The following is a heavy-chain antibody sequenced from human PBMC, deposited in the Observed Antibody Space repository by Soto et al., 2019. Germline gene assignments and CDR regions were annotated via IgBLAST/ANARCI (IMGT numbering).Heavy chain of an antibody. CDR2: ISAYNGNT. V-gene: IGHV1-18*01. D-gene: IGHD3-3*01. Sequence: GASVKVSCKASGYTFTSYGISWVRQAPGQGLEWMGWISAYNGNTNYAQKLQGRVTMTTDTSTSTAYMELRSLRSDDTAVYYCARDEYGFWSGYYDGYYYYMDVWGKGPTVTVSS. CDR1: GYTFTSYG. J-gene: IGHJ6*03. CDR3: ARDEYGFWSGYYDGYYYYMDV.